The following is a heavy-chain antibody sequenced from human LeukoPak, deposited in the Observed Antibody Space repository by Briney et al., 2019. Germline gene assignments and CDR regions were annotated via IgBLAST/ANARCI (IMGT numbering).Heavy chain of an antibody. V-gene: IGHV1-18*01. CDR1: GYTFTSYG. Sequence: GASVKVSCKASGYTFTSYGISWVRQAPGQGLEWMGWISAYNGNTNYAQKLQGRVTMTTDTSTSTAYMELRSLRSDDTAVYYCARSPPITMIVVVIPPYFDYWGQGTLVTVSS. J-gene: IGHJ4*02. CDR3: ARSPPITMIVVVIPPYFDY. D-gene: IGHD3-22*01. CDR2: ISAYNGNT.